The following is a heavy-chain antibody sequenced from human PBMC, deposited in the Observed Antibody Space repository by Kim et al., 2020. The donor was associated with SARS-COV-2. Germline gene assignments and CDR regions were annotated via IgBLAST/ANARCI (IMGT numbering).Heavy chain of an antibody. CDR3: ARADIVVVPGAIRPYYYYGMDV. J-gene: IGHJ6*02. CDR1: GYTFTSYA. Sequence: ASVKVSCKASGYTFTSYAMNWVRQAPGQGLEWMGWINTNTGNPTYAQGFTGRFVFSLDTSVSTAYLQISSLKAEDTAVYYCARADIVVVPGAIRPYYYYGMDVWGQGTTVTVSS. V-gene: IGHV7-4-1*02. CDR2: INTNTGNP. D-gene: IGHD2-2*02.